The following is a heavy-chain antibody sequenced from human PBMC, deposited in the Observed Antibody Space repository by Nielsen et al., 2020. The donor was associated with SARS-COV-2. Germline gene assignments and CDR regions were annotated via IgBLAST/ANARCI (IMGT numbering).Heavy chain of an antibody. CDR1: GFTFGSYG. CDR2: ISSSSSTI. J-gene: IGHJ4*02. CDR3: ARCGLPRRLLCSGAPY. D-gene: IGHD2-15*01. Sequence: GESLKISCAASGFTFGSYGMHWVRQAPGKGLEWVSYISSSSSTIYYADSVKGRFTISRDNAKNSLYLQMNSLRAEDTAVYYCARCGLPRRLLCSGAPYWGQGTLVTVSS. V-gene: IGHV3-48*04.